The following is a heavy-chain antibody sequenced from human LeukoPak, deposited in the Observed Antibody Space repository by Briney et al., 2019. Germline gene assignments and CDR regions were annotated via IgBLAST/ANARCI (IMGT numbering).Heavy chain of an antibody. D-gene: IGHD3-9*01. CDR3: AKGRLYYDILTGLGP. CDR1: GFTFSSYG. Sequence: PGGSLRLSCAASGFTFSSYGMHWVRQAPGKGLEWVAVISYDGSNKYYADSVKGRFTISRDNSKNTLYLQMNSLRAEDTAVYYCAKGRLYYDILTGLGPWGQGTLVTVSP. J-gene: IGHJ5*02. V-gene: IGHV3-30*18. CDR2: ISYDGSNK.